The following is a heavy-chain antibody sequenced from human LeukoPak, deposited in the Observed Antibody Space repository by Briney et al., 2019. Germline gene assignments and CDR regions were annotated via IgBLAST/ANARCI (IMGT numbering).Heavy chain of an antibody. Sequence: SETLSLTCTVSGGSISSGSYYWSWIRQPAGKGLEWIGRIYTSGSTNYNPSLKSRVTISVDTSKNQFSLKLSSVTAADTAVYYCAREGSRGYTDYWGQGTLVTVSS. CDR1: GGSISSGSYY. J-gene: IGHJ4*02. D-gene: IGHD5-24*01. V-gene: IGHV4-61*02. CDR2: IYTSGST. CDR3: AREGSRGYTDY.